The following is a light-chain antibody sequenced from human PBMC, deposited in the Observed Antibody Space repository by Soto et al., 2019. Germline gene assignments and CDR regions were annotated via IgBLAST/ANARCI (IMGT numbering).Light chain of an antibody. V-gene: IGKV3-20*01. CDR3: QQYGSSPKT. CDR2: GAS. J-gene: IGKJ1*01. CDR1: QSVSSSY. Sequence: EIVLTQSPGTLSLSPGEGATLSCRASQSVSSSYLAWYQQKPGQAPRLLIYGASSRATGIPDRFSGSGSGTDFTLTISRLEPEDFAVYYRQQYGSSPKTFGQGTKVDIK.